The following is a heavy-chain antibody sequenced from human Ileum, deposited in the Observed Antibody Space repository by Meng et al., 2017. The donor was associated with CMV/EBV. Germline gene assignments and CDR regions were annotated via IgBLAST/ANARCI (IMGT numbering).Heavy chain of an antibody. D-gene: IGHD2-2*01. CDR2: INPNSGGT. J-gene: IGHJ5*02. V-gene: IGHV1-2*02. CDR3: ARDRAIVVVPAATWGAFDP. Sequence: WVRQAPGQGLEWMGWINPNSGGTNYAQKFQGRVTMTRDTSISTAYMELSRLRSDDTAVYYCARDRAIVVVPAATWGAFDPWGQGTLVTVSS.